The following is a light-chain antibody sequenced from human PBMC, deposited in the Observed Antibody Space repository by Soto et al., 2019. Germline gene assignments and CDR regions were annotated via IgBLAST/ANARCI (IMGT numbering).Light chain of an antibody. Sequence: DIHMTQSPSTGSGSVVDVGTIAFLGRRSVSSWLAWFQQRPGKAPKLLIYDASTLGSGVPARFSASGSGTDFTLTISDVQPEDFALYYCHQRESWPRTFGQGTKVDIK. J-gene: IGKJ1*01. CDR2: DAS. CDR1: RSVSSW. CDR3: HQRESWPRT. V-gene: IGKV1-5*01.